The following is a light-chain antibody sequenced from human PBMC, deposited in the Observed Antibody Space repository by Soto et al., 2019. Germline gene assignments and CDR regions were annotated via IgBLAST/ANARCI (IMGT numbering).Light chain of an antibody. V-gene: IGKV1-39*01. CDR1: QTITSY. Sequence: DIRVTQSPSSLSASVGDTVTITCRASQTITSYLNWYQQKPGKAPRLLIYAASALHTGVPSMFSGRGSGTDFRLIITNLQPDDFATYYCQQSHSTPLTFGGGTKVEVK. CDR3: QQSHSTPLT. J-gene: IGKJ4*01. CDR2: AAS.